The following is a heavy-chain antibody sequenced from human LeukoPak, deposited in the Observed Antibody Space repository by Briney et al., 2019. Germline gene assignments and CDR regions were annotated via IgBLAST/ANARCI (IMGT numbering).Heavy chain of an antibody. D-gene: IGHD2-2*01. CDR2: IGSTSI. Sequence: PGGSLRLSCAVSAFTFSTYSMTWVRQAPGKGLEWVSYIGSTSIYADSVKGRFTISRDNAKNTLYLQMNSLRAEDTAVYYCARDGPPAGAGDFDYWGQGTPVTVSS. V-gene: IGHV3-48*01. CDR3: ARDGPPAGAGDFDY. CDR1: AFTFSTYS. J-gene: IGHJ4*02.